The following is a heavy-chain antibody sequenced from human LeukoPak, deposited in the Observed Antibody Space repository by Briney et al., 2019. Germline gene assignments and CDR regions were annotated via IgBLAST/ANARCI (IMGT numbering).Heavy chain of an antibody. CDR3: AKDAAAAGSFDF. Sequence: GGSLRLSCAASGFTFSNYAMHWVRQAPGKGLEWVAVISSGGSDKYYPDSVKGRFTISRDNSKNTLYLQMDSLRPEDTAVYYCAKDAAAAGSFDFWGQGTLVTVSS. V-gene: IGHV3-30*18. D-gene: IGHD6-13*01. CDR1: GFTFSNYA. J-gene: IGHJ4*02. CDR2: ISSGGSDK.